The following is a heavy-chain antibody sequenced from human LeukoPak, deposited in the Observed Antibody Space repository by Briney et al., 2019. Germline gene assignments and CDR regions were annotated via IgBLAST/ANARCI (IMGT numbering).Heavy chain of an antibody. J-gene: IGHJ4*02. CDR3: ASLDCGDYLFDY. CDR1: GGSFGGYY. CDR2: INHSGST. D-gene: IGHD4-17*01. Sequence: SETLSLTCAVYGGSFGGYYWSWIRQPPGKGLEWIGEINHSGSTNYNPSLKSRVTISVDTSENQFSLKLSSVTAADTAVYYCASLDCGDYLFDYWGQGTLVTVSS. V-gene: IGHV4-34*01.